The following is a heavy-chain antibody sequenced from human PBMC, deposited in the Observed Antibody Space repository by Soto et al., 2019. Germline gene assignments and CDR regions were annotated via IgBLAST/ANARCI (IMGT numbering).Heavy chain of an antibody. CDR3: ARDATSHYYYYGMDV. J-gene: IGHJ6*02. V-gene: IGHV4-34*01. CDR2: INHSGST. Sequence: SETLSLTCAVYGGSFSGYYWSWIRQPPGKALEWIGEINHSGSTNYNPSLKSRVTISVDTSKNQFSLKLSSVTAADTAVYYCARDATSHYYYYGMDVWGQGTTVTVSS. D-gene: IGHD5-12*01. CDR1: GGSFSGYY.